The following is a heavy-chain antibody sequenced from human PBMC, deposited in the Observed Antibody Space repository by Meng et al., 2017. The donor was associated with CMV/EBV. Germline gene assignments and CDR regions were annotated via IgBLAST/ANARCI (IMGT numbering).Heavy chain of an antibody. V-gene: IGHV1-18*01. CDR3: ASSDGDSSSSIHDY. CDR1: GYTFTSYG. CDR2: ISAYNGNT. J-gene: IGHJ4*02. D-gene: IGHD6-6*01. Sequence: ASVKVSCKASGYTFTSYGISWVRQAPGQGLEWMGWISAYNGNTNYAQKLQGRVTMTTDTSTSTADMELRSLRSDDTAVYYCASSDGDSSSSIHDYWGQGTLVTVSS.